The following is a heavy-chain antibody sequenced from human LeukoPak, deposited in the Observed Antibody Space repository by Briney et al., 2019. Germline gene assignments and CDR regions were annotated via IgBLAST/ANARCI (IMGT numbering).Heavy chain of an antibody. V-gene: IGHV3-48*03. CDR1: GFTFSSYE. J-gene: IGHJ4*02. CDR3: ARAGGAVWAVAGTLDY. D-gene: IGHD6-19*01. Sequence: GGSLRLSCAASGFTFSSYEMNWVRQAPGKGLEWVSYISSSGSTIYYADSVKGRFTISRDNAKNSLYLQMNSLRAEDTAVYYCARAGGAVWAVAGTLDYWGQGTLVTVSS. CDR2: ISSSGSTI.